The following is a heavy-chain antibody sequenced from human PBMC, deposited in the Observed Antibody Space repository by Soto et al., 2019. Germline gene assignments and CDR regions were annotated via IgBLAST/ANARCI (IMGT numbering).Heavy chain of an antibody. CDR2: MIPIFGTA. J-gene: IGHJ4*02. Sequence: QVQLVQSGAEVKKPGSSVKVSCKASGGTFSSYAISWVRQTPGHGLEWMGGMIPIFGTANYAQKFQGRVTITADESTSTAYMELSSLRSEDTAVYYCASAPYSYSSSPFDYWGQGTLVTVSS. CDR1: GGTFSSYA. CDR3: ASAPYSYSSSPFDY. D-gene: IGHD6-13*01. V-gene: IGHV1-69*01.